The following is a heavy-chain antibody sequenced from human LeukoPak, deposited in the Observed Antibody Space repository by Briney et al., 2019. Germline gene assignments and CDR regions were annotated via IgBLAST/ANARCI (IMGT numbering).Heavy chain of an antibody. CDR2: ISSSSSYI. D-gene: IGHD2-15*01. V-gene: IGHV3-21*01. CDR3: ARDPVNCSGGSCYYWFGNYYYGMDV. J-gene: IGHJ6*02. CDR1: GFTFSSYS. Sequence: PGGSLRLSCAASGFTFSSYSMNWVRQAPGKGLEWVSSISSSSSYIYYADSVKGRFTISRDNAKNSLYLQMNSLRAEDTAVYYCARDPVNCSGGSCYYWFGNYYYGMDVWAKGPRSPSP.